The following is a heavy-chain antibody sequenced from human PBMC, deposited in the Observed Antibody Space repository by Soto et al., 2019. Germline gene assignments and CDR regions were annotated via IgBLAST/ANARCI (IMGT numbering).Heavy chain of an antibody. CDR2: ISSSSSYI. CDR1: GFTFSSYS. CDR3: ARDKNQVGALGSYGMDV. D-gene: IGHD2-15*01. Sequence: PGGSLRLSCAASGFTFSSYSMNWVRQAPGKGLEWVSSISSSSSYIYYADSVKGRFTISRDNAKNSLYLQMNSLRAEDTAVYYCARDKNQVGALGSYGMDVWGQGTTVTVSS. V-gene: IGHV3-21*01. J-gene: IGHJ6*02.